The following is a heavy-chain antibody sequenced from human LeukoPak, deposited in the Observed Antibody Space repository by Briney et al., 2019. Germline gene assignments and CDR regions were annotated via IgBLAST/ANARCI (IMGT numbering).Heavy chain of an antibody. Sequence: SVKVSCKASGGTFSSYAISWVRQAPGQGLEWMGRIIPILGIANYAQKFQGRVTITADKSTSTAYMELSSLRSEDTAVYYCARVVEQLSDYFDYWGQGTLVTVSS. D-gene: IGHD6-6*01. V-gene: IGHV1-69*04. CDR2: IIPILGIA. J-gene: IGHJ4*02. CDR1: GGTFSSYA. CDR3: ARVVEQLSDYFDY.